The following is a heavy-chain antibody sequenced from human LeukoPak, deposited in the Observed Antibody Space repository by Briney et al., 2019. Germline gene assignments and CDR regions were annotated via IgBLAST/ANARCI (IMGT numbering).Heavy chain of an antibody. CDR1: GGSISSSSYY. CDR2: IYYSGST. D-gene: IGHD3-9*01. V-gene: IGHV4-39*07. CDR3: ARVYDILTRGMDV. Sequence: KSSETLSLTCTVSGGSISSSSYYWGWIRQPPGKGLEWIGSIYYSGSTYYNPSLKSRVTISVDTSKNQFSLKLSSVTAADTAVYYCARVYDILTRGMDVWGQGTTVTVSS. J-gene: IGHJ6*02.